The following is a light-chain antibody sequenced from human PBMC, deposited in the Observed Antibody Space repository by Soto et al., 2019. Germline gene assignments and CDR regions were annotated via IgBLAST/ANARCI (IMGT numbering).Light chain of an antibody. V-gene: IGKV3-20*01. Sequence: EIVLTQSPGTLSLSPGERATLSCRASQSVSSSYLAWYQQKPGQAPRLLIYGASSRATGIPDRFSGSGSGTDFTLTISRLEPEDFAVYFFQQYGSPPPGTFGQGTKVEIK. CDR1: QSVSSSY. CDR3: QQYGSPPPGT. J-gene: IGKJ1*01. CDR2: GAS.